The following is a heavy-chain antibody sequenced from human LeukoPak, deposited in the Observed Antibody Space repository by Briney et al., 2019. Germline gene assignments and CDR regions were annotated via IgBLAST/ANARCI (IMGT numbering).Heavy chain of an antibody. CDR3: VPYELLFDY. CDR1: GFTFSSHA. D-gene: IGHD5-12*01. V-gene: IGHV3-23*01. Sequence: PGGSLRLSCAASGFTFSSHAMNWVRQAPGKGLEWVSAVSGSGTNTYYADSVKGRFTISRDNSENTLYLQMNSLRAEDTAVYYCVPYELLFDYWGQGTLVTVSS. J-gene: IGHJ4*02. CDR2: VSGSGTNT.